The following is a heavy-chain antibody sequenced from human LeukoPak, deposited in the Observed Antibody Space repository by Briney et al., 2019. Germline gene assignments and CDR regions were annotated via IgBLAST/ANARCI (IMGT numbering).Heavy chain of an antibody. CDR2: IKQDGSEK. CDR3: ARGYYDILTGYTFDY. CDR1: GFTFSSYW. D-gene: IGHD3-9*01. Sequence: PGGSLRLSCAASGFTFSSYWLSWVRQAPGKGLEWVANIKQDGSEKYYVDSVKGRFTISRDNAKNSLYLQTNSLRAEDTAVYYCARGYYDILTGYTFDYWGQGTLVTVSS. J-gene: IGHJ4*02. V-gene: IGHV3-7*03.